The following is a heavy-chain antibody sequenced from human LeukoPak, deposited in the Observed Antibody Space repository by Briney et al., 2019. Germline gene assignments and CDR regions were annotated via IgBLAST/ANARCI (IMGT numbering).Heavy chain of an antibody. V-gene: IGHV3-43*02. D-gene: IGHD4-17*01. CDR3: AKDIGDGKGYMDV. CDR1: GFTFDDYA. J-gene: IGHJ6*03. CDR2: ISGDGGST. Sequence: PGGSLRLSXAASGFTFDDYAMHWVRQAPGKGLEWVALISGDGGSTYYADSVKGRFTISRDNSKNSLYLQMNSLRTEDTALYYCAKDIGDGKGYMDVWGKGTTVTVSS.